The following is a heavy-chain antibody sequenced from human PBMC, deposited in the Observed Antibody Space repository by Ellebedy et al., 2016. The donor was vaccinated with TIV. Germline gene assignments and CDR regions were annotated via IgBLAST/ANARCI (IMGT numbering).Heavy chain of an antibody. CDR1: GYIFTNYD. D-gene: IGHD1-1*01. Sequence: AASVKVSCKASGYIFTNYDINWVRQATGQGLEWMGWMNPNSGNTGYAQKVQGRVTMTRNTSISKAYMELTSLRSEDTAVYYCAAGNDGGWFDPWGQGTLVTVSS. CDR2: MNPNSGNT. CDR3: AAGNDGGWFDP. J-gene: IGHJ5*02. V-gene: IGHV1-8*01.